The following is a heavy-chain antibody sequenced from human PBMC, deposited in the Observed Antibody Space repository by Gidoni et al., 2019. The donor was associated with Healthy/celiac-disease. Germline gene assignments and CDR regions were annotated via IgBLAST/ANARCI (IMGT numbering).Heavy chain of an antibody. CDR2: ISSLSSTI. V-gene: IGHV3-48*01. J-gene: IGHJ6*02. CDR3: ARGRYGSGIRLNGMDV. D-gene: IGHD3-10*01. CDR1: GFTCSSYS. Sequence: EVQLDDSGRGLVQPGGSLRLACAAYGFTCSSYSMNWVSQAPGKWLECVSYISSLSSTIYYAESVKGRFTIARDNAMNSLVLQMISLRAEDTAVYYCARGRYGSGIRLNGMDVWGQGTTVTVSS.